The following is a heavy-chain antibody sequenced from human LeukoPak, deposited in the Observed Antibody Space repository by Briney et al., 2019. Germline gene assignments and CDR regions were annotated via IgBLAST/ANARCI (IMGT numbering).Heavy chain of an antibody. D-gene: IGHD5-18*01. J-gene: IGHJ4*02. V-gene: IGHV4-30-2*01. CDR3: ARFIVDTAMVDQYFDY. CDR1: GGSISSGGYS. Sequence: SETLSITCAVSGGSISSGGYSWSWIRQPPGKGLEWIGYIYHSGSTYYNPSLKSRVTISVDRSKNQFSLKLSSVTAADTAVYYCARFIVDTAMVDQYFDYWGQGTLVTVSS. CDR2: IYHSGST.